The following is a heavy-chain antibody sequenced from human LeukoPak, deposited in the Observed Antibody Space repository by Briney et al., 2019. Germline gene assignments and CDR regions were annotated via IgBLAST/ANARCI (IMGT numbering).Heavy chain of an antibody. D-gene: IGHD5-18*01. CDR3: ARERINSYGSPFGY. Sequence: GGSLRLSCAASGFTVSTNYMSWVRQAPGKGLEWVSVIYSGGSTYYADSVKGRFTIPRDNSKNTLYLQLSSLRAEDTAVYYCARERINSYGSPFGYWGQGTLVTVSS. CDR2: IYSGGST. V-gene: IGHV3-53*01. J-gene: IGHJ4*02. CDR1: GFTVSTNY.